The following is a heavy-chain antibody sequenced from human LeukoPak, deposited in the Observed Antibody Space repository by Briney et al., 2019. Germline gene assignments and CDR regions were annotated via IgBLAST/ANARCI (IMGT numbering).Heavy chain of an antibody. CDR1: GFTFSSYC. V-gene: IGHV3-30*18. J-gene: IGHJ4*02. CDR2: ISYDGSNK. D-gene: IGHD3-22*01. CDR3: SKDDRSGYYSHFDY. Sequence: GGPLRLSCAAWGFTFSSYCMLWVRQAPGKGLAGVAVISYDGSNKYYADSVKGRFTISRDNYKNSLYLQMNNLSAEDTAVYYFSKDDRSGYYSHFDYWGQGTLVTVSS.